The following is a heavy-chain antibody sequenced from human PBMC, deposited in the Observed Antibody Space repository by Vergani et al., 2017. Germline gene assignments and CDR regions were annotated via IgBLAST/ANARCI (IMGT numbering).Heavy chain of an antibody. CDR3: ARGGTGDLDY. J-gene: IGHJ4*02. CDR2: IYHSGST. V-gene: IGHV4-4*02. CDR1: GGSISSTNW. D-gene: IGHD7-27*01. Sequence: QVQLQESGPGLVKPSGTLSLTCAVSGGSISSTNWWTWVRQPPGKGLEWIGEIYHSGSTNYNPSLKGRVTLSVDKSNNQFSLTLSSVTAADTAVYFCARGGTGDLDYWGQGTLVTVSS.